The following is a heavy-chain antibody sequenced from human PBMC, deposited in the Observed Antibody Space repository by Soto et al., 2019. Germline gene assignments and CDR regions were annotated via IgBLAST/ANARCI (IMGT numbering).Heavy chain of an antibody. V-gene: IGHV4-30-4*01. CDR1: GGSISSGDYY. CDR3: ARAWGYCSGRSCYSLDY. J-gene: IGHJ4*02. Sequence: QVQLQESGPGLVKPSQTLSLTCTVSGGSISSGDYYWSWIREPPGKGLEWIGYIYYSGSTYYNPSLKSRVTISVDTSKNQFSLKLSSVTAADTAVYYCARAWGYCSGRSCYSLDYWGQGTLVTVSS. CDR2: IYYSGST. D-gene: IGHD2-15*01.